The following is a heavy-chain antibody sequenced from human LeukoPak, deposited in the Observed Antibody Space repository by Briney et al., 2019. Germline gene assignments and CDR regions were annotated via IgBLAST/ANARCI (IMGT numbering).Heavy chain of an antibody. CDR1: GFTFSSYA. J-gene: IGHJ4*02. CDR2: ISGSGGSP. V-gene: IGHV3-23*01. Sequence: GGSLRLSCAASGFTFSSYAMSWVRQAPGKGLEWVSAISGSGGSPYYADSVKGRFTISRDNSKNTLYLQMNSLRAEDTAVYYCAKSLGYSYGHPFDYWGQGTLVTVSS. D-gene: IGHD5-18*01. CDR3: AKSLGYSYGHPFDY.